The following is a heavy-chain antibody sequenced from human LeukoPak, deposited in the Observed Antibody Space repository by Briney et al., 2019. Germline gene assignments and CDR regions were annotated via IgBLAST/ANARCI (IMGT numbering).Heavy chain of an antibody. CDR1: GFTFSSYG. Sequence: PGGSLRLSCAASGFTFSSYGMHWVRQAPGKGLEWVAVIWYDGSNKYYADSVKGRFTISRDNSKNTLYLQMNSLRAEDTAVYYCARELRYNWFDPWGQGTLVNVSS. J-gene: IGHJ5*02. D-gene: IGHD4-17*01. CDR2: IWYDGSNK. V-gene: IGHV3-33*08. CDR3: ARELRYNWFDP.